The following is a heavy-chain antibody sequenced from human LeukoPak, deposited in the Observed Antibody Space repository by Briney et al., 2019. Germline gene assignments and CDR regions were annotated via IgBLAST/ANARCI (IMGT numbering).Heavy chain of an antibody. CDR2: INPNSGGT. CDR1: GYTFTGYY. Sequence: GASVKVSCKASGYTFTGYYMHWVRQAPGQGLEWMGWINPNSGGTNYAQKFQGRVTMTRDTSISTAYMELSRLRSDDTAVYYCARDSGGEMATIYDYWGQGTLVTVSS. D-gene: IGHD5-24*01. V-gene: IGHV1-2*02. J-gene: IGHJ4*02. CDR3: ARDSGGEMATIYDY.